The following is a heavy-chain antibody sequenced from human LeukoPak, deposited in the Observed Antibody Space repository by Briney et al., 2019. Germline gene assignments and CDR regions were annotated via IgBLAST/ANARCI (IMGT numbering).Heavy chain of an antibody. J-gene: IGHJ4*02. V-gene: IGHV4-39*01. CDR3: ARHSGGSSGYRRGNYFDY. CDR2: IYYSGST. Sequence: SETLSLTCTVSGGSISSSSYYWGWIRQPPGKGLEWIGSIYYSGSTYYNPSLKSRVTISVDTSKNQFSLKLSSMTAADTAVYYCARHSGGSSGYRRGNYFDYWGQGTLVTVSS. CDR1: GGSISSSSYY. D-gene: IGHD3-22*01.